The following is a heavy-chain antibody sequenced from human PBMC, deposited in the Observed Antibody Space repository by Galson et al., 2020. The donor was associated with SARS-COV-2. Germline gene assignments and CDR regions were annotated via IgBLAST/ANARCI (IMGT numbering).Heavy chain of an antibody. CDR3: ARAIRNSGGAMDV. CDR2: VGADVSST. CDR1: GFTFSGYW. J-gene: IGHJ6*02. Sequence: QAGGSLRLSCAASGFTFSGYWMHWVRQTPGKGLIWVSRVGADVSSTNSADSVKGRFTISKDNAKNTLYLQMNGLRVEDTAVYYCARAIRNSGGAMDVWGQGTTVTVSS. D-gene: IGHD3-10*01. V-gene: IGHV3-74*01.